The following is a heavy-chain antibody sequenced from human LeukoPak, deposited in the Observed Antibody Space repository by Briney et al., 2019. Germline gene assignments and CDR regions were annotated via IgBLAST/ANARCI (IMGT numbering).Heavy chain of an antibody. J-gene: IGHJ6*03. Sequence: SETLSLTCTVSGGSISSSSYYRGWIRQPPGKGLEWIGRIYTSGSTNYNPSLKSRVTMSVDTSKNQFSLKLSSVTAADTAVYYCARDLKLRYFDWLFFMDVWGKGTTVTISS. CDR1: GGSISSSSYY. CDR3: ARDLKLRYFDWLFFMDV. CDR2: IYTSGST. D-gene: IGHD3-9*01. V-gene: IGHV4-39*07.